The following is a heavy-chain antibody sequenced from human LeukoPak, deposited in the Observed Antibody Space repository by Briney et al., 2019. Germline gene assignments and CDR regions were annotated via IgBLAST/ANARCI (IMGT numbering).Heavy chain of an antibody. CDR1: GYTFTSYY. CDR2: INPSGGST. V-gene: IGHV1-46*01. CDR3: ARDRRDRGYCSGGSCYYYYYMDV. D-gene: IGHD2-15*01. J-gene: IGHJ6*03. Sequence: ASVKVSCKASGYTFTSYYMHWVRQAPGQGLEWMGIINPSGGSTSYAQKFQGRVTMTRDMSTSTVYMERSSLRSEETAVYYCARDRRDRGYCSGGSCYYYYYMDVWGKGTTVTVSS.